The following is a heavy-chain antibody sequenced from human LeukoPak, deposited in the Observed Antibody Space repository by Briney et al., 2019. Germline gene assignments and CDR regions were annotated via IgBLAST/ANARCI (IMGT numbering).Heavy chain of an antibody. Sequence: PGGSLRLSCAASGFTFSNAWMSWVRQAPGKGLEWVGRIKSKTDGGTTDYAAPVKGRFTISRDDSKNTLYLQMNSLKTEDTAVYYCTTGEEYYDILTGYYTRPDYWGQGTLVTVSS. CDR1: GFTFSNAW. CDR3: TTGEEYYDILTGYYTRPDY. V-gene: IGHV3-15*01. D-gene: IGHD3-9*01. J-gene: IGHJ4*02. CDR2: IKSKTDGGTT.